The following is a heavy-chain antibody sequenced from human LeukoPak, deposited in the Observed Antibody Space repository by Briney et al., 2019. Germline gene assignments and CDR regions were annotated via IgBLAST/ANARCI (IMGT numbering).Heavy chain of an antibody. J-gene: IGHJ4*02. Sequence: GGSLRLSCVASGFYFNAYLMSWVRQAPGKGLEWVANIKQDGSQKFYLDSVKGRFTISRDNAKNSLYLQMNGLRDEDTAVYYCARAQTYYGSGSYLYWGQGTLVTVSS. CDR1: GFYFNAYL. V-gene: IGHV3-7*02. CDR3: ARAQTYYGSGSYLY. CDR2: IKQDGSQK. D-gene: IGHD3-10*01.